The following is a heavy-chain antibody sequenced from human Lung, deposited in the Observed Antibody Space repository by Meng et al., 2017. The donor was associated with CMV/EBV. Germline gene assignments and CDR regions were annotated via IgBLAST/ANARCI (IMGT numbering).Heavy chain of an antibody. V-gene: IGHV1-46*01. CDR3: ARDSPRCSSTSCYPRGGWFDP. CDR2: INPSGGST. Sequence: YYMPWVRQDPGQGLEWMGIINPSGGSTSYAQKFQGRVTMTRDTSTSTVYMELSSLRSEDTAVYYCARDSPRCSSTSCYPRGGWFDPWGQGTLVTVSS. J-gene: IGHJ5*02. D-gene: IGHD2-2*01. CDR1: YY.